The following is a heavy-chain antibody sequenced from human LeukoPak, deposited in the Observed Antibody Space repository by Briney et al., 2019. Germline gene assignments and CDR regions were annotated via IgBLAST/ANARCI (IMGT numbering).Heavy chain of an antibody. CDR2: INPDGTTT. J-gene: IGHJ4*02. CDR1: GFPLSNYW. CDR3: ARVGIGRYSFDS. V-gene: IGHV3-74*01. Sequence: GGALRLSCAASGFPLSNYWMHWVRQTPGKGLVWVSRINPDGTTTSYADSVKGRFTISRDNARNTLYLEMNSLRAEDTAVYYCARVGIGRYSFDSWGQGTLVTVSS. D-gene: IGHD1-26*01.